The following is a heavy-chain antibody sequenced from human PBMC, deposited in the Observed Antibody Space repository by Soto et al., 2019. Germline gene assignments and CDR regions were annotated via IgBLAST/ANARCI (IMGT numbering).Heavy chain of an antibody. D-gene: IGHD2-2*01. Sequence: PGGSLRLSCAASGFSLKTYAVSWVRKPPGKGLEWVSTISGSRGSTYYADSVKGRFTISRDNSKNTLYLQMDSLRAEDTAVYYCAMLGYCSSTSCYHFDYWGQGTLVTVSS. CDR2: ISGSRGST. J-gene: IGHJ4*02. CDR3: AMLGYCSSTSCYHFDY. V-gene: IGHV3-23*01. CDR1: GFSLKTYA.